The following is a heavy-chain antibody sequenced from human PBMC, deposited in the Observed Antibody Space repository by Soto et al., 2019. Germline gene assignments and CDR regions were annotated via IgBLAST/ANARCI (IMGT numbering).Heavy chain of an antibody. CDR1: GGSISSSSYY. Sequence: SETLSLTCTVSGGSISSSSYYWGWIRQPPGKGLEWIGSIYYSGSTYYNPSLKSRVTISVDTSKNQFSLKLSFVTAADTAVYYCARPSRIDGYDGFSMAFDFWGQGTMVTVSS. J-gene: IGHJ3*01. CDR3: ARPSRIDGYDGFSMAFDF. CDR2: IYYSGST. V-gene: IGHV4-39*01. D-gene: IGHD5-12*01.